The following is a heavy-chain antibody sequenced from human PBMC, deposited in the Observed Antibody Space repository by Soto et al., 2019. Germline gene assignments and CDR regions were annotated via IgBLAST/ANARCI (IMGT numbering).Heavy chain of an antibody. D-gene: IGHD6-19*01. V-gene: IGHV1-18*01. CDR3: ASIVAGTDWFDH. J-gene: IGHJ5*02. CDR1: GYTFTSYG. CDR2: ISAYNGNT. Sequence: QVQLVQSGAEVKKPRASVKVSCKASGYTFTSYGISWVRQAPGQGLEWMGWISAYNGNTNYAQKLQGRVTMTTDTSTSTAYMELRSLGSEDTAVYYCASIVAGTDWFDHWGKGTLVTVSS.